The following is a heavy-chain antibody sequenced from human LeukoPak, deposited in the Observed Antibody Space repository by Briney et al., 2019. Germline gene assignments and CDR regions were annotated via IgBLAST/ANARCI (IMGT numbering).Heavy chain of an antibody. Sequence: GGSLRLSCAASGFTFSSYAMHWVRQAPGKGLEWVAVISYDGSNKYYADSVKGRFTISRDNSKNTLYLQMNSLRAEDTAVYYCARDQQWLAPPADYWGQGTLVTVSS. V-gene: IGHV3-30*04. D-gene: IGHD6-19*01. J-gene: IGHJ4*02. CDR1: GFTFSSYA. CDR3: ARDQQWLAPPADY. CDR2: ISYDGSNK.